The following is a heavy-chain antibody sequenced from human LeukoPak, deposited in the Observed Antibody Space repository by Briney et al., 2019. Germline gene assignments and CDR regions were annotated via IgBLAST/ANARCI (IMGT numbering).Heavy chain of an antibody. CDR2: IYSDNT. V-gene: IGHV3-53*01. D-gene: IGHD4/OR15-4a*01. CDR1: GFTVSSNS. J-gene: IGHJ4*02. CDR3: AGRAGAYSHPYDY. Sequence: GGSLRLSCTVSGFTVSSNSMSWVRQAPGKGLEWVSFIYSDNTHCSDSVKGRFTISRDNSKNTLYLQMNSLRAEDTAVYYCAGRAGAYSHPYDYWGQGTLVTVSS.